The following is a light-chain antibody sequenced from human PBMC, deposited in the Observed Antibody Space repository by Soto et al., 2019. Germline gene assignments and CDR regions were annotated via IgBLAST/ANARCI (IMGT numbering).Light chain of an antibody. CDR1: QSLITY. V-gene: IGKV3-11*01. J-gene: IGKJ5*01. CDR2: GAS. CDR3: QNRSNWPPEIT. Sequence: ETGLAQSAATLSLSPGERASLXCRASQSLITYLGWSQQRPGEAPRLLIXGASTRATGPPDRFSGSWSGTDFNLTTSSLEPEAFAVYYCQNRSNWPPEITFGQGTRLEI.